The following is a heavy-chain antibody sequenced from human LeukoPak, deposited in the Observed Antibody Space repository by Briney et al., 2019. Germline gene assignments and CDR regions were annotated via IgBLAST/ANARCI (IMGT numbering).Heavy chain of an antibody. CDR2: ISYDGSNK. V-gene: IGHV3-30-3*01. D-gene: IGHD2-15*01. CDR1: GFTFSSYA. J-gene: IGHJ4*02. Sequence: RGSLRLSRAASGFTFSSYAMHWVRQAPGKGLEWVAVISYDGSNKYYADSVKGRFTISRDNSKNTLYLQMNSLRAEDTAVYYCARDLPPEGVAATDLPDYWGQGTLVTVSS. CDR3: ARDLPPEGVAATDLPDY.